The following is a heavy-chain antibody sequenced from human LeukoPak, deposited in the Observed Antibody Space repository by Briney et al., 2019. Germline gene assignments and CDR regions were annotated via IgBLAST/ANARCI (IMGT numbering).Heavy chain of an antibody. CDR1: GGTFSSYA. J-gene: IGHJ3*02. CDR3: ARDSDDSSGSQGGVAFDI. V-gene: IGHV1-69*13. CDR2: IIPIFGTA. Sequence: SVKVSCKASGGTFSSYAISWVRQAPGQGLEWMGGIIPIFGTANYAQKFQGRVKITADESTSTAYMELSSLRSEDTAVYYCARDSDDSSGSQGGVAFDIWGQGTMVTVSS. D-gene: IGHD3-22*01.